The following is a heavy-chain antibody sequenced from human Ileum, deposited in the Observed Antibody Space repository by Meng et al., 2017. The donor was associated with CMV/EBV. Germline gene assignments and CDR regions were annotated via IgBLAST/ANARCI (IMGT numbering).Heavy chain of an antibody. J-gene: IGHJ5*02. D-gene: IGHD5-12*01. CDR1: GDSISSGDFY. V-gene: IGHV4-30-4*08. Sequence: QLREAGPGLVKPSQTLSLICTVSGDSISSGDFYWTWIRQSPGKGPEWIGYIYYSGSTYYNPSLKSRLTIALDTSKNQFSLRLTSVTDADTGVYYCATEYSASPGWFDPWGQGILVTVSS. CDR2: IYYSGST. CDR3: ATEYSASPGWFDP.